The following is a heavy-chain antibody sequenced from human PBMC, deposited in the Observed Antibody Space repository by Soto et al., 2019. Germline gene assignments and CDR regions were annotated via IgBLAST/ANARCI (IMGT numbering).Heavy chain of an antibody. V-gene: IGHV3-74*01. CDR3: ARGGRGASDL. CDR1: GFTFSYYW. Sequence: EVQLVESGGGLVRPGGSLRLSCAASGFTFSYYWMHWVRQAPGKGLVWVSRINSDGSSTTYADFVKGRFIIPRDNARNTVDLLLNSLRVGDTAVSYWARGGRGASDLWGQGTVVTVSS. CDR2: INSDGSST. D-gene: IGHD1-26*01. J-gene: IGHJ3*01.